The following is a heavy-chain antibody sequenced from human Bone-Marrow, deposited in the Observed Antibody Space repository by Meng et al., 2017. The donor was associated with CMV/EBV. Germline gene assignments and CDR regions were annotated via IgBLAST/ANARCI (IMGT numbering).Heavy chain of an antibody. CDR2: INPNSGGT. Sequence: ASVKVSCKASGYTFTGYYMHWVRQAPGQGLEWMGWINPNSGGTNYAQKFQGRVTMTRDTSISTAYMELSRLRSDDTAVYYGARDHSTSSSLSNWFAPWGQGTLVTVYS. J-gene: IGHJ5*02. D-gene: IGHD6-6*01. V-gene: IGHV1-2*02. CDR1: GYTFTGYY. CDR3: ARDHSTSSSLSNWFAP.